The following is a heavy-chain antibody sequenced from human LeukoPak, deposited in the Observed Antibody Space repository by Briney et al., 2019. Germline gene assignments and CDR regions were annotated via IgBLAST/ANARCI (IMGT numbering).Heavy chain of an antibody. CDR1: GFTFSSYN. V-gene: IGHV3-21*01. CDR2: ISSSSSYI. J-gene: IGHJ4*02. CDR3: ASITHPIAAAGVDY. D-gene: IGHD6-13*01. Sequence: PGGSLRLSCAASGFTFSSYNMNWVRQAPGKGLEWVSSISSSSSYIYYADSVKGRFTISRDNAKNSLYLQMNSLRAEDTAVYYCASITHPIAAAGVDYWGQGTLVTVSS.